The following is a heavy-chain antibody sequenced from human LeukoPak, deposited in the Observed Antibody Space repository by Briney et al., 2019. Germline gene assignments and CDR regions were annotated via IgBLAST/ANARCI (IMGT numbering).Heavy chain of an antibody. V-gene: IGHV3-21*01. Sequence: SGGSLRLSCAASGFTFSSYSMNWVRQAPGKGLEWVSSIGYSSYIYYADSVKGQFTISRDNAKSSLYLQLNSLRAEDTAVYYCARGATVITPPLDYWGQGTLVTVSS. J-gene: IGHJ4*02. CDR2: IGYSSYI. CDR1: GFTFSSYS. CDR3: ARGATVITPPLDY. D-gene: IGHD4-23*01.